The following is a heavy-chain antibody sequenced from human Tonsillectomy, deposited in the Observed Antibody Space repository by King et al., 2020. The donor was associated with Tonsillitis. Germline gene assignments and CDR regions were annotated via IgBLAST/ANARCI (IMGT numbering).Heavy chain of an antibody. CDR1: GYTFTSYD. Sequence: QLVQSGAEVKKPGASVKVSCKASGYTFTSYDINWVRQATGQGLEGMGWMNPKSGITGYVQKFQGRVTMTRNNSIRTAYMELSSLRSEDTAVYYCARGSSYSSSWAWGQGTLVTVSS. V-gene: IGHV1-8*01. J-gene: IGHJ1*01. D-gene: IGHD6-13*01. CDR2: MNPKSGIT. CDR3: ARGSSYSSSWA.